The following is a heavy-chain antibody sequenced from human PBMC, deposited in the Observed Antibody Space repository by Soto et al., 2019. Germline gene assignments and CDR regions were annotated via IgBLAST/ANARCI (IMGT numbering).Heavy chain of an antibody. V-gene: IGHV3-23*01. J-gene: IGHJ4*02. D-gene: IGHD6-13*01. CDR3: AKASSSSWGVVDY. CDR1: GFTFSNYA. CDR2: ISGSSGNT. Sequence: GGSLRLSCAASGFTFSNYAMTWVRQAPGKGLEWVSAISGSSGNTFFADSVKGRFTISRDNSENTLYLQMNSLRAEDTAVYYWAKASSSSWGVVDYGGQGTLVTVSS.